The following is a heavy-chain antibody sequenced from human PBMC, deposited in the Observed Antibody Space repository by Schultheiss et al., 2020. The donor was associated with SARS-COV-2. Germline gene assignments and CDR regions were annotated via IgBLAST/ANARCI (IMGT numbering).Heavy chain of an antibody. Sequence: ASVKVSCKASGYTFTSYYMHWVRQAPGQGLEWMGWINPNSGGTNCAQKFQGWVTMTRDTSISTAYMELSRLRSDDTAVYYCAREVLGYCSSTSCYGMDVWGQGTTVTVSS. D-gene: IGHD2-2*01. CDR1: GYTFTSYY. V-gene: IGHV1-2*04. CDR3: AREVLGYCSSTSCYGMDV. J-gene: IGHJ6*02. CDR2: INPNSGGT.